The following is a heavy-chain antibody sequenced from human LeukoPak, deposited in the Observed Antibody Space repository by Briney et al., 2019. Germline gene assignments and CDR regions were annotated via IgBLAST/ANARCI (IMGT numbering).Heavy chain of an antibody. CDR3: ARGNRDSSGFYFYYGMDV. D-gene: IGHD6-19*01. J-gene: IGHJ6*02. CDR2: ISWDSQNI. Sequence: GGSLRLSCAASGFTFSSYAMSWVRQAPGKGLEWVSGISWDSQNIGYAASVKGRFTISRDNAKNSLYLQMNSLRAEDTAFYYCARGNRDSSGFYFYYGMDVWGQGTTVTVSS. CDR1: GFTFSSYA. V-gene: IGHV3-9*01.